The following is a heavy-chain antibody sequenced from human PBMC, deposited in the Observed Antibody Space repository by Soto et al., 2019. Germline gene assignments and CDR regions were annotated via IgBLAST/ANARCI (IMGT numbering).Heavy chain of an antibody. D-gene: IGHD3-10*01. V-gene: IGHV3-7*01. CDR2: IKQDGSEK. J-gene: IGHJ5*02. Sequence: PVVSLRLSCAASGFTFSSYWMSRVRQAPGKGLEWVANIKQDGSEKYYVDSVKGRFTISRDNAKNSLYLQMNSLRAEDTAVYYCARGLLWFGDTNWFDPWGQGTLVTVSS. CDR3: ARGLLWFGDTNWFDP. CDR1: GFTFSSYW.